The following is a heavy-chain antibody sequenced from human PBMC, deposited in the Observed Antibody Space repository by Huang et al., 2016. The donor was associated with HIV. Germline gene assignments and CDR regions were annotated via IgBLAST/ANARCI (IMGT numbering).Heavy chain of an antibody. CDR1: GGSFSVYF. CDR3: AREIMISFGGPFDS. J-gene: IGHJ5*01. V-gene: IGHV4-34*02. CDR2: INHAGGT. D-gene: IGHD3-16*01. Sequence: QVQLEQWGAGLLKPSETLSLTCAVYGGSFSVYFWNWIRQSPGKGMEWIGQINHAGGTDYNPSLKSRATIAVDTSKNQFSLKLTSVTAADTAIYYCAREIMISFGGPFDSWGHGNLVTVSS.